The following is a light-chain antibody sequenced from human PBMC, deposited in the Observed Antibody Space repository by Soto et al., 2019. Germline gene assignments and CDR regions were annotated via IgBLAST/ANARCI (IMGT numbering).Light chain of an antibody. Sequence: EIVMTQSPATVSVSPGERATLSCRASQSISNNLAWYQQKPGQAPRLLMYGESTRATGFPARFSGSGSGTEFTLTISSLQPDDFATYYCQQYNTYSTFGQGTRLE. CDR1: QSISNN. V-gene: IGKV3D-15*01. CDR2: GES. J-gene: IGKJ5*01. CDR3: QQYNTYST.